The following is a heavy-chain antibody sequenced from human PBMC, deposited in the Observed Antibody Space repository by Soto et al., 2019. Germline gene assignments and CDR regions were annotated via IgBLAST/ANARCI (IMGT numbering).Heavy chain of an antibody. CDR2: ISAYNGNT. CDR3: AGDWQSGITIFGEVREYDP. J-gene: IGHJ5*02. CDR1: GYTFTSYG. D-gene: IGHD3-3*01. V-gene: IGHV1-18*01. Sequence: GASVKVSCKASGYTFTSYGISWVRQAPGQGLEWMGWISAYNGNTNYAQKLQGRVTMTTDTSTSTAYMELRSLRSDDTAVYYCAGDWQSGITIFGEVREYDPWGQGTLVTVSS.